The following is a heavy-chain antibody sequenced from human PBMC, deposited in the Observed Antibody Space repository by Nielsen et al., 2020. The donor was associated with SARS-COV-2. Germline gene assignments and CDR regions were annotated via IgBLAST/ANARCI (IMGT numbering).Heavy chain of an antibody. CDR2: INHSGST. Sequence: SETLSLTCAVYGGSFSGYYWSWIRQPPGKGLEWIGEINHSGSTNYNPSLKSRVTISVDTSKNQFSLKLSSVTAADTAVYYCARGRAWSLRLYYFDYWGQGTLVTVSS. CDR3: ARGRAWSLRLYYFDY. D-gene: IGHD3-22*01. V-gene: IGHV4-34*01. CDR1: GGSFSGYY. J-gene: IGHJ4*02.